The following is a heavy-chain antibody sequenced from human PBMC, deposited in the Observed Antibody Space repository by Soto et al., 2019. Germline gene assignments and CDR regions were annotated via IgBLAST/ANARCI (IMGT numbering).Heavy chain of an antibody. CDR1: GGSFSGYY. V-gene: IGHV4-34*01. Sequence: QVQLQQWGAGFLKPSETLSLTCAVYGGSFSGYYWSWLRQPPGKGPEWIGEINHSGNTKYTPSLESRVTISVDTSKNQFSLKLNSVSAADTAVYYCARTGGMDVWSQGATVTVSS. CDR2: INHSGNT. CDR3: ARTGGMDV. J-gene: IGHJ6*02.